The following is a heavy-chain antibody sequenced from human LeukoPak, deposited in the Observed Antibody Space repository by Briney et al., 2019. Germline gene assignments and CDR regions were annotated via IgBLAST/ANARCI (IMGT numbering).Heavy chain of an antibody. CDR3: AREALRFLEWLAPFDY. CDR2: ISSSSSYI. Sequence: NSGGSLRLSRAASGFTFSSYNMNWVRQAPGKGLDWVSCISSSSSYIYYADSVKGRFTISRDNAKNSLYLQMNSLRAEDTAVYYCAREALRFLEWLAPFDYWGQGTLVTVSS. D-gene: IGHD3-3*01. CDR1: GFTFSSYN. V-gene: IGHV3-21*01. J-gene: IGHJ4*02.